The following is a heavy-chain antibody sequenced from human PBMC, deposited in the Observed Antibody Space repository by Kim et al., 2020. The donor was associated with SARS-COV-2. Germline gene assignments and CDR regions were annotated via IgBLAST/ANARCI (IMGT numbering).Heavy chain of an antibody. V-gene: IGHV4-61*01. J-gene: IGHJ4*02. CDR1: GSSVTSGSYY. Sequence: SETLSLTCSVSGSSVTSGSYYWSWIRQSPGKGLEWIGDIYYSGSTNYNPSLRSRVTISSDTSKNQFSLKLTYVTAADTAVYYCARQIGYIDTISFDFWGQGTLVSVSS. D-gene: IGHD5-12*01. CDR2: IYYSGST. CDR3: ARQIGYIDTISFDF.